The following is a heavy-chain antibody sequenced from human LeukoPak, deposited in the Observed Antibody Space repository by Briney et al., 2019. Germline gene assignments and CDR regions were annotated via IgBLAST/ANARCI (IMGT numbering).Heavy chain of an antibody. J-gene: IGHJ4*02. CDR2: IYYTGAT. CDR1: GGSISSYY. CDR3: ARAGYSYGTGYYFDY. Sequence: RASETLSLTCTVSGGSISSYYWSWIRQPPGKGLEWIGYIYYTGATYYNPSLKSRVTISLDTSKNQFSLKLSSVTAADAAVYYCARAGYSYGTGYYFDYWGQGALVTVSS. V-gene: IGHV4-59*01. D-gene: IGHD5-18*01.